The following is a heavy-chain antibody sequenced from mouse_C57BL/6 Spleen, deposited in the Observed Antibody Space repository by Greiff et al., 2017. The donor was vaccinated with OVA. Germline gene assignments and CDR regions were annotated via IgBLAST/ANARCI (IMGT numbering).Heavy chain of an antibody. CDR1: GYTFTSYW. CDR2: IDPSVSYT. CDR3: ARDYDYDEGAAWFAY. D-gene: IGHD2-4*01. Sequence: QVQLQQPGAELVMPGASVKLSCKASGYTFTSYWMHWVKQRPGQGLEWIGEIDPSVSYTNYNQKFKGKSTLTVDKSSSTAYMQLSSLTSEDSAVYYCARDYDYDEGAAWFAYWGQGTLVTVSA. J-gene: IGHJ3*01. V-gene: IGHV1-69*01.